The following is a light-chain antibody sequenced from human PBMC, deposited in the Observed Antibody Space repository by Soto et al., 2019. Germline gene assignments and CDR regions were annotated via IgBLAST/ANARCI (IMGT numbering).Light chain of an antibody. J-gene: IGLJ1*01. V-gene: IGLV1-47*01. Sequence: QSALTQPPSASGTPGPRVTISCSGSSSNIGSNYVYWYQQLPGTAPKLLIHRNNQRPSGVPDRFSGSKSGTSASLAISGLRSEDEADYYCAAWDDSLSGQVFGTGTKVTVL. CDR1: SSNIGSNY. CDR2: RNN. CDR3: AAWDDSLSGQV.